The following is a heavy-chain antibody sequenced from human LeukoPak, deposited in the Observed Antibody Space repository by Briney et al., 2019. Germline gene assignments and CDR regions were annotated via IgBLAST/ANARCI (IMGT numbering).Heavy chain of an antibody. J-gene: IGHJ4*02. D-gene: IGHD2-2*01. CDR2: INTDGSST. V-gene: IGHV3-74*01. Sequence: PGGSLRLSCAASGFTFSNYWMHWVRQAPGKGLVWVSRINTDGSSTSYADSVKGRFTISRDNAKSTLYLQMNSLRAEDTAVYYCARDLRYCSSTSCYDPNFDYWGQGTLVTVSS. CDR1: GFTFSNYW. CDR3: ARDLRYCSSTSCYDPNFDY.